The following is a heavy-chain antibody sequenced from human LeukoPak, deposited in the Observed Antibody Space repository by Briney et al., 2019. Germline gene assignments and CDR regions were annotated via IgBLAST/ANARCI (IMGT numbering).Heavy chain of an antibody. D-gene: IGHD6-13*01. Sequence: PGGSLRLSCAVSGFTVSSNYMSWVRQAPGKGLEWVAVIYSGGSTYYADSVKGRFTISRDNSKNTLYLQMNSLRAEDTAVYYCARDHTIAAAGKPGGFDYWGQGTLVTVSS. CDR1: GFTVSSNY. J-gene: IGHJ4*02. V-gene: IGHV3-53*01. CDR3: ARDHTIAAAGKPGGFDY. CDR2: IYSGGST.